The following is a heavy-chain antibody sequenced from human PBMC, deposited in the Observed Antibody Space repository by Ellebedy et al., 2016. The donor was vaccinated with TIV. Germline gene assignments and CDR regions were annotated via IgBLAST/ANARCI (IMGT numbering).Heavy chain of an antibody. J-gene: IGHJ3*02. CDR2: FDPEDGET. V-gene: IGHV1-24*01. CDR3: ATVMTTATNDAFHI. CDR1: GYTLTELS. D-gene: IGHD4-17*01. Sequence: AASVKVSCKVSGYTLTELSMHWVRQAPGKGLEWMGGFDPEDGETIYAQKFQGRVTMTEDTSTDTAYMELSSLRSEDTAVYYCATVMTTATNDAFHIWGQGTMVTVSS.